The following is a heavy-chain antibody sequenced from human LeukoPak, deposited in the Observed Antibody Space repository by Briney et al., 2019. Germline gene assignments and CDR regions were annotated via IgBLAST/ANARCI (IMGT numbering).Heavy chain of an antibody. CDR2: IYYSGST. J-gene: IGHJ2*01. CDR1: GGSISSGDYY. Sequence: SQTLSLTCTVSGGSISSGDYYWSWIRQPPGKGLEWIGYIYYSGSTYYNPSLKSRVTISVDTSKNQFSLKLSSVTAADMAVYYCARELLVSTIWYFDLWGRGTLVTVSS. V-gene: IGHV4-30-4*01. D-gene: IGHD5/OR15-5a*01. CDR3: ARELLVSTIWYFDL.